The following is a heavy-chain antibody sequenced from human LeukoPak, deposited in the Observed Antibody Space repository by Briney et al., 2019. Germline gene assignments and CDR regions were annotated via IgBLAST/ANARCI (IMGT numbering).Heavy chain of an antibody. Sequence: KASETLSLTCAVYGGSFSGYYWSWIRQPPGKGLEWIGEINHSGSTNYNPSLKSRVTISVDTSKNQFSLKLSSVTAADTAVYYCARAKLRFLEWANDAFDIWGQGTMVTVSS. J-gene: IGHJ3*02. D-gene: IGHD3-3*01. CDR1: GGSFSGYY. CDR3: ARAKLRFLEWANDAFDI. V-gene: IGHV4-34*01. CDR2: INHSGST.